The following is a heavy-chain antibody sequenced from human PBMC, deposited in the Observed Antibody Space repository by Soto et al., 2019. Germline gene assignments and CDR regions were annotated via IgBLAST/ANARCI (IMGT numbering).Heavy chain of an antibody. V-gene: IGHV4-30-4*01. CDR1: GGSISSGDYY. CDR2: ISYNGIT. D-gene: IGHD4-17*01. Sequence: QVQLQESGPGLAKPSQTLSLTCTVSGGSISSGDYYWTWSRQPPGKGLEYIGYISYNGITYYNPSLESRLRISADTSKNQFSLKLSSVTAADTAVYYCAGHQGKKLRWVYWGQGTLVTVSS. J-gene: IGHJ4*02. CDR3: AGHQGKKLRWVY.